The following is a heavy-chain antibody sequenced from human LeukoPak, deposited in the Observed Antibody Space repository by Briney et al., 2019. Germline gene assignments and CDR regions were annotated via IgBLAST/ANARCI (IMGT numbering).Heavy chain of an antibody. Sequence: GGFLRLSCTTSGFTFGDYPMSWVRQAPGKGLEWVGFIRIKPYGGTTEYGASVKGRFSISRDDSKGIAYLQMNSLKTEDTAVYYCTTPLGYCSSTSCPNIDYWGQGTLVTVSS. CDR2: IRIKPYGGTT. CDR3: TTPLGYCSSTSCPNIDY. D-gene: IGHD2-2*01. J-gene: IGHJ4*02. V-gene: IGHV3-49*04. CDR1: GFTFGDYP.